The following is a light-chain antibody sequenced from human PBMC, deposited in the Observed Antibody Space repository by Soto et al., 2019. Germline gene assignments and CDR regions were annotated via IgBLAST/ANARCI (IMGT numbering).Light chain of an antibody. CDR1: QSVSISY. CDR3: QQYDSSPPFALT. J-gene: IGKJ4*01. V-gene: IGKV3-20*01. CDR2: GTS. Sequence: EIALTQSPGTLSLSPGARATLSCRASQSVSISYLAWYQQRPGQAPRLLIYGTSSRATGIPDRFSGSGSRTDFTLTINRLEPEDFAVYYCQQYDSSPPFALTFGGGTKVDIK.